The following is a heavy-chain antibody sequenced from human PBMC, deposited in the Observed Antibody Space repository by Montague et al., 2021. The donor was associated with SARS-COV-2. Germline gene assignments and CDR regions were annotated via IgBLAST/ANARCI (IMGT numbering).Heavy chain of an antibody. CDR1: GGSISRFY. V-gene: IGHV4-59*08. CDR3: ARHYSATLPAVY. D-gene: IGHD2-15*01. J-gene: IGHJ4*02. CDR2: ISDSGST. Sequence: SETLSLTCTVSGGSISRFYWSWLRQHPGKGLEWMGYISDSGSTNYNPSLTSRVTMSVDTSKNQFSLKVNSVTAADTAVYYCARHYSATLPAVYWGQGTLVTVSS.